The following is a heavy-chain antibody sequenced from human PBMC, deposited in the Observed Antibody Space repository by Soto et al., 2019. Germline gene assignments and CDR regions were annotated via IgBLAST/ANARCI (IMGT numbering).Heavy chain of an antibody. D-gene: IGHD6-19*01. J-gene: IGHJ4*02. CDR2: ISGSGGST. Sequence: VVPQRHPYRAAGVTFVDYAMRWVRQAPGKGLEWVSAISGSGGSTYYADSVKGRFAISRDNSKNTLYLQMNSLRAEDTAVSYCAKVLALAGTVPYWGQGTLVTVSS. CDR3: AKVLALAGTVPY. V-gene: IGHV3-23*01. CDR1: GVTFVDYA.